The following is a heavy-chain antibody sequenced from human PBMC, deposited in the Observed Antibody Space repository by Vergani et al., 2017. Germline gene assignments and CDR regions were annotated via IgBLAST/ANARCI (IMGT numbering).Heavy chain of an antibody. CDR3: ARDNYDFGSGYYTGRGNWFDP. D-gene: IGHD3-3*01. CDR1: GFTFSSYG. CDR2: ISYDGSNK. Sequence: QVQLVESGGGVVQPGRSLRLSCAASGFTFSSYGMHWVRQAPGKGLEWVAVISYDGSNKYYADSVKGRFTISRDNSKNTLYLQMNSLRAEDTAVYYCARDNYDFGSGYYTGRGNWFDPWGQGTLVTVSS. J-gene: IGHJ5*02. V-gene: IGHV3-30*03.